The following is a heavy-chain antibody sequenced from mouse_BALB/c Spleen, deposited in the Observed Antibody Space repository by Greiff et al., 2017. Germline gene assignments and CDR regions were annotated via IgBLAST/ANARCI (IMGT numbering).Heavy chain of an antibody. Sequence: EVQRVESGGGLVKPGGSLKLSCAASGFAFSSYDMSWVRQTPEKRLEWVAYISSGGGSTYYPDTVKGRFTISRDNAKNTLYLQMSSLKSEDTAMYYCASYYALYYAMDYWGQGTSVTVSS. CDR2: ISSGGGST. J-gene: IGHJ4*01. V-gene: IGHV5-12-1*01. CDR1: GFAFSSYD. D-gene: IGHD2-1*01. CDR3: ASYYALYYAMDY.